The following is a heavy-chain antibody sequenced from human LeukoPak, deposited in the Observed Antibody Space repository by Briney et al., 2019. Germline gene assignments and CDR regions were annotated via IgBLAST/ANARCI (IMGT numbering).Heavy chain of an antibody. Sequence: GGSLRLSCAASGNYWMHWVRQAPGKGLGWVGRIKSKTDGGTTDYAAPVKGRFTISRDDSKNTLYLQMNSLKTEDTAVYYCTTLAYYYDSSGYYTLDYWGQGTLVTVAS. CDR1: GNYW. J-gene: IGHJ4*02. D-gene: IGHD3-22*01. CDR2: IKSKTDGGTT. CDR3: TTLAYYYDSSGYYTLDY. V-gene: IGHV3-15*01.